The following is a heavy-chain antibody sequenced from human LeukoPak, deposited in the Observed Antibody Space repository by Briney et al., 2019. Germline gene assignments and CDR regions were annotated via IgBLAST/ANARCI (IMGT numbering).Heavy chain of an antibody. Sequence: SETLSLTCTVSGGSISSYYWSWIRQPPGKGLDWIGYIYYTGSTDYNPSLKSRVTISVDTSKNQFSLNLSSVTAADTAVYYCARVNSGSYFFFDYWGQGTLVTVSS. CDR1: GGSISSYY. CDR2: IYYTGST. V-gene: IGHV4-59*01. CDR3: ARVNSGSYFFFDY. D-gene: IGHD1-26*01. J-gene: IGHJ4*02.